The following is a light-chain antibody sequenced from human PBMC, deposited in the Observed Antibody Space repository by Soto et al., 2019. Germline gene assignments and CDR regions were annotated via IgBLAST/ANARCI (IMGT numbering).Light chain of an antibody. CDR1: PSVLYTNNKNY. CDR2: WGS. CDR3: LQFNTFPWT. J-gene: IGKJ1*01. Sequence: DFVMTQSPDSLAVSLGERATINCKSSPSVLYTNNKNYLAWYQQKPGQPPKLLIYWGSTRESGVPDRFSGSGSGTDFTLTISSLQPDDFATYYCLQFNTFPWTFGQGTKVEIK. V-gene: IGKV4-1*01.